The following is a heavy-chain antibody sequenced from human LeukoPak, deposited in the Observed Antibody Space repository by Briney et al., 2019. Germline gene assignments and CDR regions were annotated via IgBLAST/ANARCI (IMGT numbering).Heavy chain of an antibody. CDR3: ARVVGQPERLRGYYMDV. D-gene: IGHD1-1*01. V-gene: IGHV1-69*13. Sequence: GASVKVSCKASGGTFSSYAISWVRQAPGQGLEWMGGIIPIFGTANYAQKFQGRVTITADESTSTAYMELSSLRSEDTAVYYCARVVGQPERLRGYYMDVWGKGTTVTVSS. CDR1: GGTFSSYA. CDR2: IIPIFGTA. J-gene: IGHJ6*03.